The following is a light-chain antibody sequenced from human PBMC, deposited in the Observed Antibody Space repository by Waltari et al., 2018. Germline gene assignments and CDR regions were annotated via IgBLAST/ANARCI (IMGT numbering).Light chain of an antibody. CDR1: PSHLRTNA. Sequence: QSVLTQPPSASGTPGPGVTISCSGRPSHLRTNAVNWSPQVPGKAPKLLIYRRDRRPAGVPDRFSGSKSGTSASLAISGLQSEDEADYYCAAWDDSLNGRWVFGGGTKVTVL. V-gene: IGLV1-44*01. J-gene: IGLJ3*02. CDR3: AAWDDSLNGRWV. CDR2: RRD.